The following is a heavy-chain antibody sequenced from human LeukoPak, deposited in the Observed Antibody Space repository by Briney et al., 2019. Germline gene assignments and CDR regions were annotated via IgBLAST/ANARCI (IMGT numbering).Heavy chain of an antibody. J-gene: IGHJ4*02. CDR1: GFVFSTYG. CDR3: AEDQKLQPFHY. D-gene: IGHD2-15*01. CDR2: IQFDGSDE. V-gene: IGHV3-30*02. Sequence: GGSLRLSCTASGFVFSTYGMHWVRQAPGKGLEWISFIQFDGSDEFYADSVRGRFIISRDNSKNTLYLQMNSLRTEDTSVYYCAEDQKLQPFHYWGQGTLVTVSS.